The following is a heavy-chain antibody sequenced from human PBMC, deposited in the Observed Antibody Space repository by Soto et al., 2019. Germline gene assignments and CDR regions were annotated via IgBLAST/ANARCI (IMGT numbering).Heavy chain of an antibody. D-gene: IGHD6-19*01. Sequence: QVQLVQSGAEVKQPGASASVSCKASGYNFTTYGVHWLRQAPGQGPEWMGWINCGSGNTVYSQKFQGRVTFTRDTAARTAYMDLNSLTSGDTAVYYCARGYTSGWTFDFWGRGTLVTVSS. CDR2: INCGSGNT. CDR3: ARGYTSGWTFDF. J-gene: IGHJ4*02. V-gene: IGHV1-3*01. CDR1: GYNFTTYG.